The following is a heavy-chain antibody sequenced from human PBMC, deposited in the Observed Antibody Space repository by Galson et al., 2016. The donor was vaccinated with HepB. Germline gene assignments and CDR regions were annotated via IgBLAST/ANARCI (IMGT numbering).Heavy chain of an antibody. CDR2: IYYSGVT. V-gene: IGHV4-39*01. J-gene: IGHJ2*01. CDR3: ALRRPRNHYWSFVL. CDR1: GASIGSSGDH. D-gene: IGHD4-17*01. Sequence: SETLSLTCSVSGASIGSSGDHWGWIRQPPGKGLEWIGSIYYSGVTYYRPSLKSRLTISLDTSKNQFSLQVNSVTAADTALYYCALRRPRNHYWSFVLWGRGTLVTVSA.